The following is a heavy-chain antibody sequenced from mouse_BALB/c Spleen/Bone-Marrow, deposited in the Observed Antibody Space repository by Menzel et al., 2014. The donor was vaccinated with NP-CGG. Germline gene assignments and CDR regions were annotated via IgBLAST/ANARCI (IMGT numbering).Heavy chain of an antibody. V-gene: IGHV7-3*02. J-gene: IGHJ2*01. Sequence: EVHLVESGGGLVQPGGSLRLSCATSGFTFTDYYMSWVRQPPGKALEWLGFIRNKPNGYTTEYSASVKGRFTISRDDSQSILHLQMNTLRVEDSATYYCTRDMGLLRFDYWGQGTTLTVSS. CDR2: IRNKPNGYTT. CDR3: TRDMGLLRFDY. D-gene: IGHD1-1*01. CDR1: GFTFTDYY.